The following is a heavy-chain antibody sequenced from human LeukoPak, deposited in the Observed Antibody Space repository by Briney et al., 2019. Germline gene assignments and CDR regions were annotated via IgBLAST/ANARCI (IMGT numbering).Heavy chain of an antibody. CDR2: ISGSGGST. CDR3: AKVEDYGDYYFDY. Sequence: GGSLRLSCAASGFTFSSYAMSWVRQAPGKGLEWVSAISGSGGSTYYADSMKGRFTISRDNSKNTLYLQMNSLRAEDTAVYYCAKVEDYGDYYFDYWGQGTLVTVSS. CDR1: GFTFSSYA. D-gene: IGHD4-17*01. V-gene: IGHV3-23*01. J-gene: IGHJ4*02.